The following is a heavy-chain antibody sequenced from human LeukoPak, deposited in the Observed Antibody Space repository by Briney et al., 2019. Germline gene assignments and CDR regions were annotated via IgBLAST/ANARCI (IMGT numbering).Heavy chain of an antibody. J-gene: IGHJ4*02. V-gene: IGHV3-30-3*01. Sequence: GGSLRRSCAASGFTFSSYAMHWVRQAPGKGLEWVAVISYDGSNKYYADSVKGRFTISRDNSKNTLYLQMNSLRAEDTAVYYCARDRGITGTYFDYWGQGTLVTVSS. CDR1: GFTFSSYA. D-gene: IGHD1-7*01. CDR3: ARDRGITGTYFDY. CDR2: ISYDGSNK.